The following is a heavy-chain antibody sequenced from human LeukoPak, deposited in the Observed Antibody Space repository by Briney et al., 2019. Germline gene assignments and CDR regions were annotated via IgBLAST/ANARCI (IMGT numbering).Heavy chain of an antibody. D-gene: IGHD6-19*01. V-gene: IGHV4-59*01. Sequence: SETLSLTCTVSGGXISSYYCSWIRQPPGKGLEWIGHIYYSGSTNYNPSLQSRVTISVDTSKNQFSLKLSSVTAADTAVYYCARAGAVADPYYYYGMDVWGQGTTVTVSS. CDR3: ARAGAVADPYYYYGMDV. CDR2: IYYSGST. CDR1: GGXISSYY. J-gene: IGHJ6*02.